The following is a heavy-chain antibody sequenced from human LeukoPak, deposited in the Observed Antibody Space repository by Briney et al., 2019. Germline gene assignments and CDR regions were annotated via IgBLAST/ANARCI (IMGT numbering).Heavy chain of an antibody. V-gene: IGHV4-59*01. CDR1: GGSISSYY. J-gene: IGHJ3*02. Sequence: SETLSLTCTVSGGSISSYYWSWIRQPPGNGLEWIGYIYYSGSTNYNPSLKSRVTISVDTSKNQFSLKLSSVTAADTAVYYCARERLGEGAFDIWGQGTMVTVSS. CDR2: IYYSGST. D-gene: IGHD3-10*01. CDR3: ARERLGEGAFDI.